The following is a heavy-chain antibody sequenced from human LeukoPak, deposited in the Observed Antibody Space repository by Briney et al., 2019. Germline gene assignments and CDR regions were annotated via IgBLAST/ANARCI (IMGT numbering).Heavy chain of an antibody. CDR1: GFTFSSYG. CDR3: ASQGGLVGTHYYYYGMDV. D-gene: IGHD1-14*01. CDR2: IWYDGSNK. V-gene: IGHV3-33*01. Sequence: PGGSLRLSCAASGFTFSSYGMHWVRQAPGKGLEWVAVIWYDGSNKYYADSVKGRFTISRDNSKNTLYLQMNSLRAEDTAVYYCASQGGLVGTHYYYYGMDVWGQGTLVIVSS. J-gene: IGHJ6*02.